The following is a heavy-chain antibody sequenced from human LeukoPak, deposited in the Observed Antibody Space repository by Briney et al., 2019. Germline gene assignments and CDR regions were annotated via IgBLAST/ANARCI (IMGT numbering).Heavy chain of an antibody. Sequence: PGRSLRLSCAASGFTFSSYGMHWVRQAPGKGLEWEAVIWYDGSNKYYADSVKGRFTISRDNSKNTLYLQMNSLRAEDAAVYYCAKDPRGSYSRDYYYYMDVWGKGTTVTVSS. D-gene: IGHD1-26*01. V-gene: IGHV3-33*06. CDR3: AKDPRGSYSRDYYYYMDV. J-gene: IGHJ6*03. CDR2: IWYDGSNK. CDR1: GFTFSSYG.